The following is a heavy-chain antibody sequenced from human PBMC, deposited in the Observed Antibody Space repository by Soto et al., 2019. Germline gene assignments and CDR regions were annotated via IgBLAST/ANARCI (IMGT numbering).Heavy chain of an antibody. CDR1: GFTFSSYG. V-gene: IGHV3-33*06. CDR3: AKARCSTTNCYVPDY. J-gene: IGHJ4*02. Sequence: GGSLRLSCAASGFTFSSYGMHWVRQAPGKGLEWVAAIWYDGSNKYYADSVKGRFTISRDNSKNTLYLQMNSLRAEDTAMYYCAKARCSTTNCYVPDYWGQGTLVTVSS. D-gene: IGHD2-2*01. CDR2: IWYDGSNK.